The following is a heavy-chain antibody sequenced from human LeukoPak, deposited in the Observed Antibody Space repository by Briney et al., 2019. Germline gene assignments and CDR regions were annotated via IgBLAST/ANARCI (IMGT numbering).Heavy chain of an antibody. CDR2: FDPEDGET. V-gene: IGHV1-24*01. D-gene: IGHD1-26*01. J-gene: IGHJ4*02. Sequence: GASVKVSCKVSGYTLTELSMHWVRQAPGKGLEWMGGFDPEDGETIYAQKFQGRVTTTEDTSTDTAYMELSSLRSEDTAVYYCATAYSGSYVGYFDYWGQGTLVTVSS. CDR1: GYTLTELS. CDR3: ATAYSGSYVGYFDY.